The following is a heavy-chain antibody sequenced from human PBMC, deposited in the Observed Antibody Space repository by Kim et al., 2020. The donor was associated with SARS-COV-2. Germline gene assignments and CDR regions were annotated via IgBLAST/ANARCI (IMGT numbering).Heavy chain of an antibody. CDR2: IKDGAGNK. J-gene: IGHJ6*01. CDR3: AKLYYVVWYSYFYYY. D-gene: IGHD3-3*01. Sequence: GGSLRLSCAASGFTFCSFGMSWVRQAPGKGLEWVSVIKDGAGNKFYVDSVRGRFTISRDNSKNTLYLQMNSLRAEDTALYYCAKLYYVVWYSYFYYY. CDR1: GFTFCSFG. V-gene: IGHV3-23*01.